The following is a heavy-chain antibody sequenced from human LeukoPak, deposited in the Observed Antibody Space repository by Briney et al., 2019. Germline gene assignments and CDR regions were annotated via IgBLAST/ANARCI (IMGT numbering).Heavy chain of an antibody. Sequence: PSDTLSLTCAVSSYSISSGYYWDWLRQPPGKGLEWIGTIFYSGRAYYNPSLKSRVTMAVDRSKNQFSLKLASVTAGDTAVYFCAGERGGRAGYASGDFDFWGQGTLVTVSS. D-gene: IGHD5-24*01. J-gene: IGHJ4*02. CDR1: SYSISSGYY. V-gene: IGHV4-38-2*02. CDR3: AGERGGRAGYASGDFDF. CDR2: IFYSGRA.